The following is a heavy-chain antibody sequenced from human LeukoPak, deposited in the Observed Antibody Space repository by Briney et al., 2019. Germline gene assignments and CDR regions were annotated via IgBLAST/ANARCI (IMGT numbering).Heavy chain of an antibody. CDR1: GGTFSSYA. V-gene: IGHV1-69*05. CDR3: AREVLPDFNGGNSAYYYMDV. D-gene: IGHD4-23*01. J-gene: IGHJ6*03. Sequence: ASVKVFCKASGGTFSSYAISWVRQAPGQGLEWMGRIIPIFGTANYAQKFQGRVTITTDESTSTAYMELSSLRSEDTAVYYCAREVLPDFNGGNSAYYYMDVWGKGTTVTVSS. CDR2: IIPIFGTA.